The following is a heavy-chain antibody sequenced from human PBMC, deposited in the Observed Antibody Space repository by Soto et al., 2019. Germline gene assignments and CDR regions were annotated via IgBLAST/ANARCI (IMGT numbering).Heavy chain of an antibody. V-gene: IGHV1-18*04. CDR2: ISAYNGNT. CDR3: ARGGGYFDWSTWFDP. J-gene: IGHJ5*02. D-gene: IGHD3-9*01. CDR1: GSTFTSYG. Sequence: ASVKVSCKASGSTFTSYGISWVRQAPGQGLEWMGWISAYNGNTNYAQKLQGRVTMTTATSTSTAYMELRSLRSDDTAGYYFARGGGYFDWSTWFDPWGQGTLVTVSS.